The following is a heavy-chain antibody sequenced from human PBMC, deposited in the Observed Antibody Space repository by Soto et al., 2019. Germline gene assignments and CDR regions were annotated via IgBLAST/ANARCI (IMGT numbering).Heavy chain of an antibody. V-gene: IGHV4-34*01. CDR1: GGSFSGYY. Sequence: SETLSLTCAVYGGSFSGYYWSWIRQPPGKGLEWIGEINHSGSTNYNPSLKSRVTISVDTSKNQFSLKLSSVTAADTAVYYCARAGGVAAAGRFDYWGQGTLVTVSS. J-gene: IGHJ4*02. CDR2: INHSGST. D-gene: IGHD6-13*01. CDR3: ARAGGVAAAGRFDY.